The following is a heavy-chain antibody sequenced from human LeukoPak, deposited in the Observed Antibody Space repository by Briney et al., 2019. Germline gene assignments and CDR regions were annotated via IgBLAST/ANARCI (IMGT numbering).Heavy chain of an antibody. D-gene: IGHD3-16*01. V-gene: IGHV4-59*01. J-gene: IGHJ6*02. Sequence: SETLSLTCTVSGGSISSYYWSWIRQPPGKGLEWIGYIYYSGSTNYNPSLKSRVTISVDTSKNQFSLKLSSVTAADTAVYYCARDRGLRRGNQYSYYYYGMDVWGQGTTVTVSS. CDR2: IYYSGST. CDR1: GGSISSYY. CDR3: ARDRGLRRGNQYSYYYYGMDV.